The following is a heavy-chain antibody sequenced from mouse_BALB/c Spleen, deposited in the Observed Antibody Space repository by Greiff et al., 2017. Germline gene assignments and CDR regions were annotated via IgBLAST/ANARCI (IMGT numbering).Heavy chain of an antibody. Sequence: QVQLKESGPGLVAPSQSLSITCTVSGFSLTGYGVNWVRQPPGKGLEWLGMIWGDGSTDYNSAHKSRLSISKDNSKSQVVLKMNSLQTDDTARYYCARDRNYRYDGYAMDYWGQGTSVTVSS. CDR3: ARDRNYRYDGYAMDY. CDR2: IWGDGST. CDR1: GFSLTGYG. V-gene: IGHV2-6-7*01. J-gene: IGHJ4*01. D-gene: IGHD2-14*01.